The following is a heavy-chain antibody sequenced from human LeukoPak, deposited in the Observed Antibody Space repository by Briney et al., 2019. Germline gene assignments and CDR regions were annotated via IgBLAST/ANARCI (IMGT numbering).Heavy chain of an antibody. CDR3: AKPDILTGYYLGYFDY. V-gene: IGHV3-30*18. D-gene: IGHD3-9*01. J-gene: IGHJ4*02. CDR2: ISYDGSNK. CDR1: GFTFSSYG. Sequence: WGSLRLSCAASGFTFSSYGMHWVRQAPGKGLEWVAVISYDGSNKYYADSVKGRFTISRDNSKNTLYLQMNSLRAEDTAVYYCAKPDILTGYYLGYFDYWGQGTLVTVSS.